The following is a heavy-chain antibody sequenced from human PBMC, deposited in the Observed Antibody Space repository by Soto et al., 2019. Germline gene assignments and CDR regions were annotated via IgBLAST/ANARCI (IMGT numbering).Heavy chain of an antibody. Sequence: PGGSLRLSCAASGFTFSSYGMHWVRQAPGKGLEWVAVISYDGSNKYYADSVKGRFTISRDNSKNTLYLQMNSLRAEDTVVYYCAKDLEVVGYSSSWSLKASSYYYYGMDVWGQGTTVTVSS. CDR3: AKDLEVVGYSSSWSLKASSYYYYGMDV. V-gene: IGHV3-30*18. J-gene: IGHJ6*02. D-gene: IGHD6-13*01. CDR1: GFTFSSYG. CDR2: ISYDGSNK.